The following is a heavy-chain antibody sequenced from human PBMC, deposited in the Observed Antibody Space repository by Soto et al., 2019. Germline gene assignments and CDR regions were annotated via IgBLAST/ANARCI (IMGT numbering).Heavy chain of an antibody. D-gene: IGHD2-8*01. CDR2: INPNSGGT. J-gene: IGHJ6*02. CDR1: GYTFTGYY. CDR3: ARGMLNYYYGMDV. Sequence: GASVKVSCKASGYTFTGYYMHCVRQAPGQVLEWMGWINPNSGGTNYAQKFQGRVTMTRDTSISTAYMELSRLRSDDTAVYYCARGMLNYYYGMDVWGQGTTVTVSS. V-gene: IGHV1-2*02.